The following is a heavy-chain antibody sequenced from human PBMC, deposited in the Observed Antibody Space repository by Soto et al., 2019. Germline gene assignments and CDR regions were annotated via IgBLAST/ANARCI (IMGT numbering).Heavy chain of an antibody. CDR1: GYTFTSYG. Sequence: ASAKVSCKASGYTFTSYGISWVRQAPGQGLEWMGWISAYNGNTNYAQKLQGRVTMTTDTSTSTAYMELRSLRSDDTAVYYCARDSPYSGYDDFDYWGQGTLVTVSS. CDR3: ARDSPYSGYDDFDY. J-gene: IGHJ4*02. V-gene: IGHV1-18*01. CDR2: ISAYNGNT. D-gene: IGHD5-12*01.